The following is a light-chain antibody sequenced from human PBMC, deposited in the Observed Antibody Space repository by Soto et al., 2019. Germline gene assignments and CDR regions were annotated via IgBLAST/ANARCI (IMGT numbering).Light chain of an antibody. CDR3: ATWDDRLYGRV. V-gene: IGLV1-36*01. CDR2: YDD. Sequence: QSVLTQPPSVSEAPRQRVTISCSGSSSKNWYQQLPGKAPKLLIYYDDLLPSGVSDRFSGSKSGTSTSLAISGLQSEDEADYYCATWDDRLYGRVFGGGTKLTVL. CDR1: SS. J-gene: IGLJ3*02.